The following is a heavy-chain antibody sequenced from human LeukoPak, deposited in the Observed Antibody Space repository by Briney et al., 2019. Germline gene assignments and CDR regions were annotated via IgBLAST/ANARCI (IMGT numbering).Heavy chain of an antibody. V-gene: IGHV3-9*01. CDR2: ISWNSGVI. J-gene: IGHJ4*02. Sequence: GGSLRLSCAASGFTFGDYAMHWVRQAPGKGLEWVSGISWNSGVIDYADSVKGRFTISRDNAKNSLYLQMNSLRVEDTALYYCAKVRPPVSYYHLAIDYRGQGTLVTVSS. D-gene: IGHD3-10*01. CDR3: AKVRPPVSYYHLAIDY. CDR1: GFTFGDYA.